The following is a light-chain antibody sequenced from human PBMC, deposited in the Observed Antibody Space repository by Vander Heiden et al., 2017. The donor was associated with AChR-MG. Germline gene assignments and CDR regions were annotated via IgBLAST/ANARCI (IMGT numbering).Light chain of an antibody. CDR2: AAS. J-gene: IGKJ1*01. CDR3: QNEDTAPRT. V-gene: IGKV1-NL1*01. CDR1: QGIRNS. Sequence: IKTTQPPSSLSASVGDRVTITCRASQGIRNSLAWYQLIPGKAPKLLLFAASTLGRGVPSRFSGSGSGTDYILTISSLQPEDVASYFCQNEDTAPRTFGQRTKVEIK.